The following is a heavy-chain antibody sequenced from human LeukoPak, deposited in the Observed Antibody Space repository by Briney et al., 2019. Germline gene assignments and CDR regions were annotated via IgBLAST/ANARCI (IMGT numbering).Heavy chain of an antibody. CDR2: INHSGST. V-gene: IGHV4-39*07. J-gene: IGHJ6*02. CDR3: ARLAARALYGDRHPYYYYGMDV. CDR1: GVSMSSSPYY. D-gene: IGHD4-17*01. Sequence: PSETLSLTCTVSGVSMSSSPYYWGWIRQPPGKGLEWIGEINHSGSTNYNPSLKSRVTISVDTSKNQFSLKLSSVTAADTAVYYCARLAARALYGDRHPYYYYGMDVWGQGTTVTVSS.